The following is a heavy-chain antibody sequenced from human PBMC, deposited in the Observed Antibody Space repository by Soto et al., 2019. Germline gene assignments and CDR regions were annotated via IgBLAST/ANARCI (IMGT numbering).Heavy chain of an antibody. D-gene: IGHD6-13*01. Sequence: QVQLVESGGGVVQPGRSLRLSCAASGFTFSNYGIHWVRQAPGKGLEWVAVISYDGSNKYYADSVKGRFTISRDNSKNTLYLQMNSLRAEDTDLYYCAKDRTIASAGAFLDHWGQGTLVTVSS. CDR3: AKDRTIASAGAFLDH. CDR1: GFTFSNYG. J-gene: IGHJ4*02. CDR2: ISYDGSNK. V-gene: IGHV3-30*18.